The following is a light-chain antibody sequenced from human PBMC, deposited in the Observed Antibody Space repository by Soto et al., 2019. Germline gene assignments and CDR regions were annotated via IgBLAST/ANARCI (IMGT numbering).Light chain of an antibody. Sequence: EIVLTQSPATLSLSPGERATLSCRASQSVSSKYLAWYQQKPGQAPRVLIYGTSIRASGVPERFSGGGSGTDFTLTITRLEPEDFAVYYCQQYGSSLFTFGRGTKVDFK. CDR2: GTS. CDR1: QSVSSKY. CDR3: QQYGSSLFT. J-gene: IGKJ3*01. V-gene: IGKV3-20*01.